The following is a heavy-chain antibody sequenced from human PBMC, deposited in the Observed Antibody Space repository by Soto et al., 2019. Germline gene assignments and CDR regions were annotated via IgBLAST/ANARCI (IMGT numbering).Heavy chain of an antibody. CDR2: ISAYNGNT. CDR3: ARVRYCSGGSCHYYYYYGMDV. D-gene: IGHD2-15*01. Sequence: ASVKVSCKASGYTFTSYGISWVRQAPGQGLEWMGWISAYNGNTNYAQKLQGRVTMTTDTSTSTAYMELRSLRSDETAVYYCARVRYCSGGSCHYYYYYGMDVWGQGTTVTVSS. CDR1: GYTFTSYG. J-gene: IGHJ6*02. V-gene: IGHV1-18*04.